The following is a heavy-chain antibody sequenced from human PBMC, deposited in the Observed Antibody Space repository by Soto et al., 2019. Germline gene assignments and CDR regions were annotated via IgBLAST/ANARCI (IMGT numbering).Heavy chain of an antibody. Sequence: EVQLVESGGGLVQPGVSLRLSCAASGFTFRSYAMNWVRQAPGKGLEWVSYINSGSSTIYYADSAKGRFTISRDNAKNSLYLQMNSLRDEDTAVYFCVRDRGYTGYDLEYWGQGALVTVSS. D-gene: IGHD5-12*01. CDR2: INSGSSTI. CDR3: VRDRGYTGYDLEY. J-gene: IGHJ4*02. V-gene: IGHV3-48*02. CDR1: GFTFRSYA.